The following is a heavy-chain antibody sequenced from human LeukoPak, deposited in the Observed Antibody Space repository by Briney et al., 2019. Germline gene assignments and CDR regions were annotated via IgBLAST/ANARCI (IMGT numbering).Heavy chain of an antibody. CDR1: GFTFSSYG. CDR2: IWYDGSNK. J-gene: IGHJ6*02. V-gene: IGHV3-33*01. D-gene: IGHD3/OR15-3a*01. Sequence: PGGSLRLSCAASGFTFSSYGMHWVRQAPGKGLEWVAVIWYDGSNKYYADSVKGRFTISRGNSKNTLYLQMNSLRAEDTAVYYCARDWVRGLPAQKYSSGLLYYYGMDVWGQGTTVTVSS. CDR3: ARDWVRGLPAQKYSSGLLYYYGMDV.